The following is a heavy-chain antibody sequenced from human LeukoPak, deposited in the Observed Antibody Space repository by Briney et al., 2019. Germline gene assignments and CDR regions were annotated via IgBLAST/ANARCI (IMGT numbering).Heavy chain of an antibody. CDR2: ISWNSGSI. D-gene: IGHD6-19*01. Sequence: PGGSLRLSCAASGFTFDDYAMHWVRQAPGKGLEWVSGISWNSGSIGYADSVKGRFTISRDNAKNSLYLQMNSLRAGDTALYYCAKGGSSGWSLYNWFDPWGQGTLVTVSS. J-gene: IGHJ5*02. V-gene: IGHV3-9*01. CDR1: GFTFDDYA. CDR3: AKGGSSGWSLYNWFDP.